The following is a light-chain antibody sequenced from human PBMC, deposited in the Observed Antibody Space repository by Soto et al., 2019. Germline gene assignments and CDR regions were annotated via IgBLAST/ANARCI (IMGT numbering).Light chain of an antibody. Sequence: QMTQSPSSLSASVGDRVIITCRADHSINNYLNWYQQKPGQVPKLLIYAASTLQSGVPSRFSGSGSGRVFNLTINSLQPEDFGTYYCQQSYSTLGTFGRGTRVEI. CDR2: AAS. CDR1: HSINNY. J-gene: IGKJ1*01. CDR3: QQSYSTLGT. V-gene: IGKV1-39*01.